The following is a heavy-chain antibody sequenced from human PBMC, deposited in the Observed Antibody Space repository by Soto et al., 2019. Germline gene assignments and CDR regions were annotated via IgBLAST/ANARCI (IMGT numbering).Heavy chain of an antibody. Sequence: EVQLLESGGGLAQPGGSLRLFCAASGFTFKYYAMTWVRQAPGKGLEWVSGISGSGNRTYYVDSVKGRFTISRDNSNNPLYLQMDSLKTEDTAVYYCAKLKRLTAAGYFDYWGQGILVSVSS. CDR2: ISGSGNRT. V-gene: IGHV3-23*01. CDR1: GFTFKYYA. CDR3: AKLKRLTAAGYFDY. D-gene: IGHD6-13*01. J-gene: IGHJ4*02.